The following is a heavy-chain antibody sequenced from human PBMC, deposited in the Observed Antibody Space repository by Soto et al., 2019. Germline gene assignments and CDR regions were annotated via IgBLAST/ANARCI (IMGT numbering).Heavy chain of an antibody. Sequence: QVQLQESGPGLVKASETLSLTCTVSGDSLSSYYWNWIRQPAGKGLEWIGRIDASGNANYNPSLTSPVIMSLVRSKRQSSLRLTSVTAADRAVYYCARYSNNWFPTEGIDVWRQGTTVTVAS. J-gene: IGHJ6*02. CDR3: ARYSNNWFPTEGIDV. CDR2: IDASGNA. D-gene: IGHD6-13*01. CDR1: GDSLSSYY. V-gene: IGHV4-4*07.